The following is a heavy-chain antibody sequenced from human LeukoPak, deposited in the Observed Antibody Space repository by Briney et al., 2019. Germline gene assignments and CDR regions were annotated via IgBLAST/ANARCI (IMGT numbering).Heavy chain of an antibody. CDR3: ARGGGGDGYNTVKAYFDY. CDR2: INHSGST. CDR1: GGSFSGYY. V-gene: IGHV4-34*01. J-gene: IGHJ4*02. D-gene: IGHD5-24*01. Sequence: SETLSLTCAVYGGSFSGYYWSWVRQPPGKGLEWIGEINHSGSTNYNPSLKSPVTISVDTSKNQFSLKLRSVTAADTAVYYCARGGGGDGYNTVKAYFDYWGQGTLVTVSS.